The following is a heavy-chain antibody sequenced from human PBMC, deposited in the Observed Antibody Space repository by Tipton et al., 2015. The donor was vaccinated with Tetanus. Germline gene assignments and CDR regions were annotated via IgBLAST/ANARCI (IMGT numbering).Heavy chain of an antibody. D-gene: IGHD3-22*01. CDR2: IYKSGNT. CDR3: ARVGYYYYYMDV. Sequence: LRLSCTVSVGSISSGDCYWSWVRQSPGEGLEWIGHIYKSGNTYYKPSLKSRVVISIDASKNQFSLKLNSMTAADTAVYYCARVGYYYYYMDVWGKGTTVTVSS. CDR1: VGSISSGDCY. J-gene: IGHJ6*03. V-gene: IGHV4-30-4*01.